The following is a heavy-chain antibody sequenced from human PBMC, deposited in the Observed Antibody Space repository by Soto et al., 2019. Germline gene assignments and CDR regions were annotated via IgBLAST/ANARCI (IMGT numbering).Heavy chain of an antibody. J-gene: IGHJ3*02. CDR1: GFTFSSYW. D-gene: IGHD1-26*01. V-gene: IGHV3-7*01. CDR2: IKQDGSEK. CDR3: ARLSYRVKHAFAI. Sequence: PGGSLRLACAASGFTFSSYWMSWVRQAPGKGLEWVANIKQDGSEKYYVDSVKGRFTISRDNAKNSLYLQMNSLRAEDTAVYYCARLSYRVKHAFAIWGQGTMVTVSS.